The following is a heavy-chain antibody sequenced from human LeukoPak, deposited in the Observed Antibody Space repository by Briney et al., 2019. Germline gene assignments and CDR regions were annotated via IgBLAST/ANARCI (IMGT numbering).Heavy chain of an antibody. V-gene: IGHV1-46*01. CDR2: INPGGGST. CDR1: GYTFTFHY. J-gene: IGHJ5*02. CDR3: ARDDIVVVPAAQTYNWFDP. Sequence: ASVKVSFKASGYTFTFHYMHWVRQAPGQGLEWMGIINPGGGSTSYPQKFQGRVTMTRDTSTSTVYMELSSLRSDDTAVYYCARDDIVVVPAAQTYNWFDPWGQGTLVTVSS. D-gene: IGHD2-2*01.